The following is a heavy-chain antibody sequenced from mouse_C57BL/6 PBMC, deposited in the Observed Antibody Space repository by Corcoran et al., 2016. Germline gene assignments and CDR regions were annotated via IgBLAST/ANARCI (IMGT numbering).Heavy chain of an antibody. J-gene: IGHJ4*01. CDR1: GYSITSGYY. CDR3: ARGGRGKLPYYYAMDY. D-gene: IGHD2-1*01. Sequence: DVQLQESGPGLVKPSQSLSLTCSVTGYSITSGYYWNWIRQFPGNKLEWMGYISYDGSNNYNPSLKNRISITRDTSKNQFFLKLNSVTTEDTATYYCARGGRGKLPYYYAMDYWGQGTSVTVSS. V-gene: IGHV3-6*01. CDR2: ISYDGSN.